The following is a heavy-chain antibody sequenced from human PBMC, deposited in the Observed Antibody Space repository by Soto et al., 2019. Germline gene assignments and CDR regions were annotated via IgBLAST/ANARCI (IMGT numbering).Heavy chain of an antibody. CDR1: GYTFTSYY. CDR3: ARETDSSSPLSGAFDI. J-gene: IGHJ3*02. CDR2: ISAYNGNT. V-gene: IGHV1-18*04. D-gene: IGHD6-6*01. Sequence: ASVKVSCKASGYTFTSYYMHWVRQAPGQGLEWMGWISAYNGNTNYARKLQGRVTMTTDTSTSTAYMELRSLRSDDTAVYYCARETDSSSPLSGAFDIWGQGTMVTVSS.